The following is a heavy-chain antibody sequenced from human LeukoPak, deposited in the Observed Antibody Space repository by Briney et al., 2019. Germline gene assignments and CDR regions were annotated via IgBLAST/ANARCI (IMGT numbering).Heavy chain of an antibody. V-gene: IGHV1-69*01. Sequence: ASVKVSCKASGGTFSSYAISWVRQAPGQGLEWMGGIIPIFGTANYAQKFQGRVTITADESTSTAYMELSSLRSEDTAVYYCASSAAKYYYYYYMDVWGKGTTVTVSS. CDR1: GGTFSSYA. J-gene: IGHJ6*03. CDR2: IIPIFGTA. D-gene: IGHD2-2*01. CDR3: ASSAAKYYYYYYMDV.